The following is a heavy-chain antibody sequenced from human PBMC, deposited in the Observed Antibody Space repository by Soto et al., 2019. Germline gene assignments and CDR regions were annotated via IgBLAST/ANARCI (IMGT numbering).Heavy chain of an antibody. CDR2: IYYSGST. CDR1: GGSISSGGYY. V-gene: IGHV4-31*03. J-gene: IGHJ4*02. Sequence: QVQLQESGPGLVKPSQTLSLTSTVSGGSISSGGYYWSWIRQHPGKGLEWIGYIYYSGSTYYNPSLKRRVTISVDTSKNQVSLNLSSVTAADTAVYYCARSSRSTVTNFDYWGQGTLVTVSS. CDR3: ARSSRSTVTNFDY. D-gene: IGHD4-17*01.